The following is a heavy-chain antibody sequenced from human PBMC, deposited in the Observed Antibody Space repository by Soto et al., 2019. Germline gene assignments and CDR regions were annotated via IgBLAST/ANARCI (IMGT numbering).Heavy chain of an antibody. CDR2: IYPGDSDT. Sequence: EVQLVQSGAEVKKPGESLKISCKGSGYSFTSYWIGCVRQMPGKGLEWMGIIYPGDSDTRYSPSFHGQVTISADKSISTAYLQWSSLKASNTAMYYCARHGRYYERAFDIWGQGTMVTVSS. CDR1: GYSFTSYW. V-gene: IGHV5-51*01. CDR3: ARHGRYYERAFDI. J-gene: IGHJ3*02. D-gene: IGHD3-22*01.